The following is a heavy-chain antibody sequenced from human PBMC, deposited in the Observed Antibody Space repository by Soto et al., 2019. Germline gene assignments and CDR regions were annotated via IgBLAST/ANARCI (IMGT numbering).Heavy chain of an antibody. CDR1: GGSISSYY. J-gene: IGHJ4*02. V-gene: IGHV4-59*01. D-gene: IGHD2-15*01. Sequence: ASETLSLTCTVSGGSISSYYWSWIRQPPGKGLEWIGYIYYKGNTNYSPSLQSRVTISVDTSKNQFSLTLSSVTAADTAVYYCAREVVYSGYFDYWGQGALVTVSS. CDR2: IYYKGNT. CDR3: AREVVYSGYFDY.